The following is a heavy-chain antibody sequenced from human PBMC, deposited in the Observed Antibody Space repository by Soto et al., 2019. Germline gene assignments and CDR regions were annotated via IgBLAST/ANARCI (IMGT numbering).Heavy chain of an antibody. J-gene: IGHJ6*02. D-gene: IGHD1-20*01. V-gene: IGHV4-61*03. CDR2: IFYSGSA. CDR1: GGSVNSPSYY. Sequence: SETLSLTCTVSGGSVNSPSYYWSWIRQPPGKALEWIGYIFYSGSANYNPSLKSRVTISLDTSKNHFSLKLTSVAAADTAVYYCARGRTTYNWNDLLYHYNHMDVWGQGTTVTVSS. CDR3: ARGRTTYNWNDLLYHYNHMDV.